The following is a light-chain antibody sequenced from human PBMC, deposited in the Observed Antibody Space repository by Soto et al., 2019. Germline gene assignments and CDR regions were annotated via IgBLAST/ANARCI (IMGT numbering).Light chain of an antibody. J-gene: IGKJ1*01. V-gene: IGKV3-15*01. CDR3: QQFNVWHRT. Sequence: EIVITQSPATLSVSRGERATLSCRASQSVGSNLAWYQQKPGQAPRLLIYGASTRATDIPARFSGSGSGTEFALTINSLQSEDFAVYFCQQFNVWHRTLGQGTKVDIK. CDR2: GAS. CDR1: QSVGSN.